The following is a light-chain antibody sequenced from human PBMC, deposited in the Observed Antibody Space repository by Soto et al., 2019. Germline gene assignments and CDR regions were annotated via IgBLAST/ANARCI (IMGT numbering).Light chain of an antibody. J-gene: IGKJ1*01. Sequence: DIQMTQSPSTLSASVGDRVTITCRATQSMSMWLAWYNQKQGKAPKYLIYKACSLESGVPTRFSGSGSETEFTLTMGSLQSDDFATYCCQQYSTYTPRTFGQGTKVDSK. CDR2: KAC. V-gene: IGKV1-5*03. CDR1: QSMSMW. CDR3: QQYSTYTPRT.